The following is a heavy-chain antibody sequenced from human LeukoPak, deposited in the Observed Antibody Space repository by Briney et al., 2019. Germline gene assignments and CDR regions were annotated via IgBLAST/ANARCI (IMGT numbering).Heavy chain of an antibody. V-gene: IGHV4-38-2*02. J-gene: IGHJ4*02. CDR2: IYYSGST. CDR1: GYSISSGYY. Sequence: PSETLSLTCTVSGYSISSGYYWGWIRQPPGKGLEWIGSIYYSGSTYYNPSLKSRVTISVDTSRNQFSLKLSSVTAADTAVYYCARQGVYYYDRVDYWGQGTLVTVSS. D-gene: IGHD3-22*01. CDR3: ARQGVYYYDRVDY.